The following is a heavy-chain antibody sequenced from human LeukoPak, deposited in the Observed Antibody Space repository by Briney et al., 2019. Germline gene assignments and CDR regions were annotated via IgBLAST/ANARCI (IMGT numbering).Heavy chain of an antibody. CDR2: ISSSSSYI. J-gene: IGHJ4*02. CDR1: GFTFSSYG. CDR3: ARDLSDYSYGGHVG. Sequence: PGGSLRLSCAASGFTFSSYGMNWVRQAPGKGLEWVSSISSSSSYIYYADSVKGRFTISRDNAKNSLCLQMNSLRAEDTAVYYCARDLSDYSYGGHVGWGQGTLATVSS. V-gene: IGHV3-21*01. D-gene: IGHD3-10*01.